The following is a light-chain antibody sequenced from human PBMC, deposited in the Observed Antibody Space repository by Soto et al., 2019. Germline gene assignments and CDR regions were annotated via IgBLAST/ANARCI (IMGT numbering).Light chain of an antibody. J-gene: IGLJ1*01. CDR3: NSYTSSSTYV. Sequence: QSALTQPASVSGSPGQSITISCTGTSSDVGGYNYVSWYQQHPGKAPKLVIYDVSNRPSGVSNRFSGSKSGNTASLTISGPQAEDEADYYCNSYTSSSTYVFGTGTKVTAL. CDR2: DVS. V-gene: IGLV2-14*01. CDR1: SSDVGGYNY.